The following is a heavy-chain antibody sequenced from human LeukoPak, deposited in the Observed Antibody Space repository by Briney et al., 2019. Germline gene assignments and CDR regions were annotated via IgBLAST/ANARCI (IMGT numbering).Heavy chain of an antibody. CDR2: FDPEDGGT. CDR1: GYTLTELS. D-gene: IGHD3-10*01. CDR3: ATATLWFGELYDWYFDL. J-gene: IGHJ2*01. Sequence: ASVKVSCKVSGYTLTELSMHWVRQAPGKGLEWMGGFDPEDGGTINAQKFQGRVTMTEDTSTDTAYMELSSLRSEDTAVYYCATATLWFGELYDWYFDLWGRGTLVTVSS. V-gene: IGHV1-24*01.